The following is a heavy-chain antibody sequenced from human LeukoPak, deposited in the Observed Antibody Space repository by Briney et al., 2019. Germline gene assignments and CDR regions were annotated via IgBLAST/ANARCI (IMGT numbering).Heavy chain of an antibody. Sequence: PGGSLRLSCAASGFTFSNYGISWVRQAPGKGLEWLSGISGSGKNTYYADSVKGRFTISRDNSKNTLYLQMNSLRAEDTAVYYCARERAAADYYYYYYMDVWGKGTTVTVSS. J-gene: IGHJ6*03. D-gene: IGHD6-13*01. CDR3: ARERAAADYYYYYYMDV. CDR2: ISGSGKNT. V-gene: IGHV3-23*01. CDR1: GFTFSNYG.